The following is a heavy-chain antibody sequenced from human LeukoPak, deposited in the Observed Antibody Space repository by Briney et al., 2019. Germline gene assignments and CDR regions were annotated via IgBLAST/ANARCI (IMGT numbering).Heavy chain of an antibody. CDR1: GDSFSTSY. J-gene: IGHJ4*02. CDR2: IYTSGST. CDR3: ARDLGYDSSGYHY. D-gene: IGHD3-22*01. V-gene: IGHV4-4*07. Sequence: PSETLSLTCAVSGDSFSTSYWTWIRQPAGKGLEWIGRIYTSGSTNYNPSLKSRVTMSIDTSKKQFSLKLSSVAAADTAVYYCARDLGYDSSGYHYWGQGTLVTVSS.